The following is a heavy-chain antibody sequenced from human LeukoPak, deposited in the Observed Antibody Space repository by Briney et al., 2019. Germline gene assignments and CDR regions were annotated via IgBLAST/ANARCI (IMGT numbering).Heavy chain of an antibody. Sequence: ASVKVSCKASGYTFTSYDINWVRQATGQGLEWMGWMNPNSGNTGYAQKLQGRVTMTTDTSTSTAYMELRSLRSDDTAVYYCARGKEGDGYNDFDYWGQGTLVTVSS. CDR1: GYTFTSYD. V-gene: IGHV1-8*01. D-gene: IGHD5-24*01. CDR3: ARGKEGDGYNDFDY. J-gene: IGHJ4*02. CDR2: MNPNSGNT.